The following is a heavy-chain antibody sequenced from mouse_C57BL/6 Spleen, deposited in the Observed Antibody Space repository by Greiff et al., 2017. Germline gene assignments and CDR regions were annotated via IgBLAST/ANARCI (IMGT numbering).Heavy chain of an antibody. CDR3: ARHSSYDYAMDY. J-gene: IGHJ4*01. CDR1: EYEFPSHN. Sequence: EVKLVESGGGLVQPGESLKLSCESNEYEFPSHNMSWVRKTPEKRLELVAAINSDGGSTYYPDTMERRFIISRDTTKKTLYLQMSSLRSEDTALYYCARHSSYDYAMDYWGQGTSVTVSS. CDR2: INSDGGST. D-gene: IGHD1-1*01. V-gene: IGHV5-2*01.